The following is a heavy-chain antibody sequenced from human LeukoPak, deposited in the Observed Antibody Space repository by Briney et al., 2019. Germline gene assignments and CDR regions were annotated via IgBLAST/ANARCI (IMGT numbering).Heavy chain of an antibody. Sequence: SETLSLTCTVSGGSISSGAYYWGWIRQPPGKGLEWIGSMYYSGSTYYNPSLKSRVTISVDTSKNQSSLKLTSVTAADTAVYYCARELGFGNWYLDYWGQGTLVTVSS. V-gene: IGHV4-39*07. CDR1: GGSISSGAYY. CDR3: ARELGFGNWYLDY. D-gene: IGHD1-1*01. J-gene: IGHJ4*02. CDR2: MYYSGST.